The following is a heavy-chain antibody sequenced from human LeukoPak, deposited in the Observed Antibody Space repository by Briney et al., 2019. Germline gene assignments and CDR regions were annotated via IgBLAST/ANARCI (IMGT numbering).Heavy chain of an antibody. CDR1: GYTFTGYY. Sequence: ASVKVSCKASGYTFTGYYMHWVRQAPGQGLEWMGWINPNSGGTNYAQKFQGRVTMTRDTSISTAYMELSRLRSDDTAVYYCXXXYGDYVWFDYWGQGTLVTVSS. D-gene: IGHD4-17*01. CDR2: INPNSGGT. CDR3: XXXYGDYVWFDY. V-gene: IGHV1-2*02. J-gene: IGHJ4*02.